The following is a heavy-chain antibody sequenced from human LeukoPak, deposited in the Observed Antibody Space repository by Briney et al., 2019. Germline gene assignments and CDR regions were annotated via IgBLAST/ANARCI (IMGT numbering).Heavy chain of an antibody. CDR3: ARDRSHDYSNFYDWFDP. CDR2: IYTSGST. CDR1: GGSISSCY. J-gene: IGHJ5*02. V-gene: IGHV4-4*07. D-gene: IGHD4-11*01. Sequence: PSETLSLTCTVSGGSISSCYWSWIRQPAGKGLEWIGRIYTSGSTNYNPSLKSRFTISVDTSKNQFSLKLSSVTAADTAVYYCARDRSHDYSNFYDWFDPWGQGTLVTVSS.